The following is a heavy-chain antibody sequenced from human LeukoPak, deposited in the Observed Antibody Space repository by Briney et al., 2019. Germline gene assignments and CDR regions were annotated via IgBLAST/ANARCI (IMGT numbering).Heavy chain of an antibody. Sequence: PGGSLRLSCAVSGFTFSSFGMHWVRQAPGKGLEWVAVIQSAGTNKYYADSVKGRFTISRDNSKNTLYLEMNSLRVEDTAVYYCARVFRPSLTVFIIRGAFDIWGQGTMVTVSS. J-gene: IGHJ3*02. V-gene: IGHV3-33*08. D-gene: IGHD3-3*01. CDR1: GFTFSSFG. CDR3: ARVFRPSLTVFIIRGAFDI. CDR2: IQSAGTNK.